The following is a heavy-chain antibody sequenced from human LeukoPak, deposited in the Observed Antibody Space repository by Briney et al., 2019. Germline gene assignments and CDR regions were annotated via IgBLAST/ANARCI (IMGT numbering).Heavy chain of an antibody. CDR1: GGSISSGDYY. V-gene: IGHV4-30-4*01. D-gene: IGHD5-18*01. Sequence: PSQTLSLTCTVSGGSISSGDYYWSWIRQPPGKGLEWIGYIYYSGSTYYNPSLKSRVTISVDTSKNQFSLKLSSVTAADTAVYYCARLKGYSYDHRGFPRYYWGQGTLVTVSS. J-gene: IGHJ4*02. CDR2: IYYSGST. CDR3: ARLKGYSYDHRGFPRYY.